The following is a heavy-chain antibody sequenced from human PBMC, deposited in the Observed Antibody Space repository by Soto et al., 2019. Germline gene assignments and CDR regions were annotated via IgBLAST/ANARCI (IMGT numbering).Heavy chain of an antibody. D-gene: IGHD3-3*01. CDR1: GYTFTGYY. CDR3: ARDKLRFLEWLKGGMDV. V-gene: IGHV1-2*02. Sequence: ASVKVSCKASGYTFTGYYMHWVRQAPGQGLEWMGWINPNSGGTNYAQKFQGRVTMTRDTSISTAYMELSRLRSDDAAVYYCARDKLRFLEWLKGGMDVWGQGTTVTVSS. J-gene: IGHJ6*02. CDR2: INPNSGGT.